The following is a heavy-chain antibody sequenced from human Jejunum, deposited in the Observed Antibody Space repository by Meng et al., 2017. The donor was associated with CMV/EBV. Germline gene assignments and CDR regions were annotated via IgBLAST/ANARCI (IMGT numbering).Heavy chain of an antibody. J-gene: IGHJ4*02. CDR1: GYIFTGHY. CDR2: IKPNSGDT. V-gene: IGHV1-2*02. D-gene: IGHD6-13*01. Sequence: SGYIFTGHYIHWVRQAPGQELEWMGWIKPNSGDTNYAQNFQGRVTMTRDTSISTAYMDVGRLKSDDTAVYYCARGDSSSWYNFDYWGQGTLVTVSS. CDR3: ARGDSSSWYNFDY.